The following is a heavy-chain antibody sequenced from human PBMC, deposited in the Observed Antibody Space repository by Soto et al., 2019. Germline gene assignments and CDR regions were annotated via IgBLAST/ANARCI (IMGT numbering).Heavy chain of an antibody. D-gene: IGHD3-22*01. CDR1: GYSFTSYW. J-gene: IGHJ5*02. CDR2: IDPSDSYT. CDR3: ARLPRVYYDSSGYYYWFDP. Sequence: GESLKISCKGSGYSFTSYWISWVRQMPGKGLEWMGRIDPSDSYTNYSPSFQGHVTISADKSISTAYLQWSSLKASDTAMYYCARLPRVYYDSSGYYYWFDPWGQGTLVTSPQ. V-gene: IGHV5-10-1*01.